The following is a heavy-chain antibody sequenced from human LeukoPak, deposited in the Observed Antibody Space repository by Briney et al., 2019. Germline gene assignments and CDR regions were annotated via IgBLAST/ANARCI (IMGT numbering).Heavy chain of an antibody. Sequence: GGSLRLSCAASGFTFANYAITWIRQAPGKGLEWVSSISGSNSYIFYADSVKGRFTVSRDNAKDSLYLQMNSLRAEDTAVYYCARALTTLTYEGYWGQGTLVTVSS. J-gene: IGHJ4*02. V-gene: IGHV3-21*01. CDR2: ISGSNSYI. D-gene: IGHD1-1*01. CDR1: GFTFANYA. CDR3: ARALTTLTYEGY.